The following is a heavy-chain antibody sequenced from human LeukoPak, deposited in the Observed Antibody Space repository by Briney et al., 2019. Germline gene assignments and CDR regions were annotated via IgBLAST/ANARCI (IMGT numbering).Heavy chain of an antibody. CDR1: GGTFSSYA. CDR3: ARKAAAGTTTWDYMDV. V-gene: IGHV1-69*05. CDR2: IIPIFGTA. D-gene: IGHD6-13*01. Sequence: SVKVSCKASGGTFSSYAISWVRQAPGQGLEWMGGIIPIFGTANYAQKFQGRVTITTDESTSTAYMELSSLRSEDTAVYYCARKAAAGTTTWDYMDVWGKGTTVTVSS. J-gene: IGHJ6*03.